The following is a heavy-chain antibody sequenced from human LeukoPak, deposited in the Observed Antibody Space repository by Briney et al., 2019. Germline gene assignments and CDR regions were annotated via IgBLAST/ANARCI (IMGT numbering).Heavy chain of an antibody. V-gene: IGHV3-30*02. CDR1: GFTFSSYS. CDR2: IRYDGSNK. J-gene: IGHJ4*02. Sequence: GSLRLSCAASGFTFSSYSMNWVRQAPGKGLEWVAFIRYDGSNKYYADSVKGRFTISRDNSKNTLYLQMNSLRAEDTAVYYCAKPRLRYFDWLSSLDYWGQGTLVTVSS. D-gene: IGHD3-9*01. CDR3: AKPRLRYFDWLSSLDY.